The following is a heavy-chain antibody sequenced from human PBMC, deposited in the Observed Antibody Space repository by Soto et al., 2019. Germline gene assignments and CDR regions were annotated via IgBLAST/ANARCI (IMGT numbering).Heavy chain of an antibody. CDR2: ISYDGSNK. CDR1: GFTFSSYG. CDR3: AKDLRYFDWLPKSYYYYYGMDV. J-gene: IGHJ6*02. Sequence: GGSLRLSCAASGFTFSSYGMHWVRQAPGKGLEWVAVISYDGSNKYYADSVKGRFTISRDNSKNTLYLQMNSLRAEDTAVYYCAKDLRYFDWLPKSYYYYYGMDVWGQGTTVTVSS. D-gene: IGHD3-9*01. V-gene: IGHV3-30*18.